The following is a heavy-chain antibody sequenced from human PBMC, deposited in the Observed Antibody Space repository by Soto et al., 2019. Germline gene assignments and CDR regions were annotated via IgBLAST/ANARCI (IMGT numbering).Heavy chain of an antibody. Sequence: GGSLRLCCAASGFTFSSYSMNWVRQAPGKGLEWVSSISSSSSYIYYADSVKGRFTISRDNAKNSLYLQMNSLRAEDTAVYYCARLGGYDSPLAYGMDVWGQGTTVTVSS. CDR3: ARLGGYDSPLAYGMDV. V-gene: IGHV3-21*01. J-gene: IGHJ6*02. D-gene: IGHD5-12*01. CDR1: GFTFSSYS. CDR2: ISSSSSYI.